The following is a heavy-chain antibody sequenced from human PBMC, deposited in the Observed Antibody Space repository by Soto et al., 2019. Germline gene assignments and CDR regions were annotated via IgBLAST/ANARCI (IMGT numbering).Heavy chain of an antibody. V-gene: IGHV4-59*08. CDR3: VRQGIGPLHGLVDV. Sequence: QVQLQQSGPGLVKPSETLSLTCTVSSGPISSHNWGWIRQPPGRGLEWIGYVYNTGGTSYNPTLRSRVTISADTSTKNISLTLSSVTAADTAVYYCVRQGIGPLHGLVDVWGQGTTVSVSS. CDR1: SGPISSHN. J-gene: IGHJ6*02. CDR2: VYNTGGT. D-gene: IGHD3-10*01.